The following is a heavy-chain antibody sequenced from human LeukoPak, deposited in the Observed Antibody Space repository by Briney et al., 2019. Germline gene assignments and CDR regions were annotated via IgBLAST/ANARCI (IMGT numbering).Heavy chain of an antibody. J-gene: IGHJ1*01. V-gene: IGHV3-66*01. CDR2: IYSGGST. D-gene: IGHD3-22*01. CDR3: ARDSFSGYSAEYFQH. Sequence: QTGGSLRLSCAASGFTFSSYAMSWVRQAPGKGLEWVSVIYSGGSTYYADSVKGRFTISRDNAKNSLYLQMNSLRAEDTAVYYCARDSFSGYSAEYFQHWGQDTLATVSS. CDR1: GFTFSSYA.